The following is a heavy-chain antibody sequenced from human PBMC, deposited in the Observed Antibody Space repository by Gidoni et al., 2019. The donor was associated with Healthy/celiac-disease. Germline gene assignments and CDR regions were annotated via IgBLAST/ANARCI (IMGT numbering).Heavy chain of an antibody. CDR2: ISYDEGKK. CDR1: GYTFRNCG. J-gene: IGHJ4*02. CDR3: AKDVGWGGSGSLGN. Sequence: HVQLVESGGCVAQHGLSLRLFATASGYTFRNCGMHWGRQAPGKGLEWVAFISYDEGKKYYTDSVKGRFTISRDNSKNTLYLQMNGLRAEDTAVYYCAKDVGWGGSGSLGNWGQGTLVTVSS. D-gene: IGHD3-10*01. V-gene: IGHV3-30*18.